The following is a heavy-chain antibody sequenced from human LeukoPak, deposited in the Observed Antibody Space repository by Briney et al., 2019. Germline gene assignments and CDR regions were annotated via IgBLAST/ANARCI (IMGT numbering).Heavy chain of an antibody. CDR1: GFTFSSYA. V-gene: IGHV3-23*01. D-gene: IGHD2-15*01. Sequence: PGGSLRLSCAASGFTFSSYAMSWVRQAPGKGLEWVSAISGSGGSTYYADSVKGRFTISRDNSKNTLYLQMNSLRAEDTAVYYCARLSVTVVVVAAREDAFDIWGQGTMVTVSS. CDR2: ISGSGGST. J-gene: IGHJ3*02. CDR3: ARLSVTVVVVAAREDAFDI.